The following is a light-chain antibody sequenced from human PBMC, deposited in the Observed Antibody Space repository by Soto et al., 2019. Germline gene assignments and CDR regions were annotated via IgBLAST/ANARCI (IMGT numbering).Light chain of an antibody. CDR2: GIS. CDR3: QQYDYWPRT. CDR1: QSISSN. Sequence: EVVMTQSPATLSVSPGESATLSCRASQSISSNKLAWYQQKPGQAPRLLLFGISNRATGIPARFSESGSGTDFSLTISSLQSEDFAVYYCQQYDYWPRTFGQGTKV. V-gene: IGKV3-15*01. J-gene: IGKJ1*01.